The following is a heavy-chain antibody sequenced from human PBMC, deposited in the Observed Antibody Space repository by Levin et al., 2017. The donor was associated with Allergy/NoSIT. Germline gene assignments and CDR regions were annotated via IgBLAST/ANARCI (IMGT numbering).Heavy chain of an antibody. D-gene: IGHD1-1*01. CDR1: GFNFSYYA. V-gene: IGHV3-23*01. J-gene: IGHJ4*02. CDR3: AKDRPGYPIDY. Sequence: GESLKISCAASGFNFSYYAMSWVRQAPGKGLEWVSGISKDGGSTFYADSVKGRFTISRDNSKSSLYLEMNSLRAEDTAVYYCAKDRPGYPIDYWGQGTLVTVSS. CDR2: ISKDGGST.